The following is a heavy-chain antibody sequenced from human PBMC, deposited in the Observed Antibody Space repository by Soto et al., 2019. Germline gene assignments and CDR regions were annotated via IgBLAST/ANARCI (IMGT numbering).Heavy chain of an antibody. D-gene: IGHD5-18*01. CDR2: INPNSGGT. J-gene: IGHJ4*02. CDR1: GYTFTGYY. CDR3: ARDPGGYSYGYSPFGY. Sequence: QVQLVQSGAEVKKPGASVKVSCKASGYTFTGYYMHWVRQAPGQGLEWMGWINPNSGGTNYAQKFQGRVTMIRDTSISTAYMELSRLRSDDTAVYYCARDPGGYSYGYSPFGYWGQGTLVTVSS. V-gene: IGHV1-2*02.